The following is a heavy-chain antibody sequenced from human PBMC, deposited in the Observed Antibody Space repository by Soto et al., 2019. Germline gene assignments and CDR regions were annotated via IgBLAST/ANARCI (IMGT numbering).Heavy chain of an antibody. CDR1: GGSISSGDYY. CDR2: IYYSGST. CDR3: ARDLNVLLWFGELLYPLN. Sequence: SETLSLTCTVSGGSISSGDYYWSWIRQPPGKGLEWIGYIYYSGSTYYNPSLKSRVTISVDTSKNQFSLKLSSVTAADTAVYYCARDLNVLLWFGELLYPLNWGQGTLVTVSS. V-gene: IGHV4-30-4*01. J-gene: IGHJ4*02. D-gene: IGHD3-10*01.